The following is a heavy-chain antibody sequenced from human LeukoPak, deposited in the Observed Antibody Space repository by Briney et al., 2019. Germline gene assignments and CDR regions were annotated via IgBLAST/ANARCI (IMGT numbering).Heavy chain of an antibody. CDR2: MNPNIGDT. CDR3: ARGPFGSGSFLDY. Sequence: GASVKVSCKASGYIFSSNDINWVRQAAGQGLEWMGWMNPNIGDTGYTQKFQGRVAMTRSTSITTAYMELSSLRSEDTAVYYCARGPFGSGSFLDYWGQGPLVSVSS. V-gene: IGHV1-8*01. J-gene: IGHJ4*02. CDR1: GYIFSSND. D-gene: IGHD3-10*01.